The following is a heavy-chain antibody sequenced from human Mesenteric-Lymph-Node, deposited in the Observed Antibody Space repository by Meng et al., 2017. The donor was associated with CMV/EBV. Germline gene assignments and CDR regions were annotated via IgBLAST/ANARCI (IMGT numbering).Heavy chain of an antibody. Sequence: SETLSLTCTVSGGSVSGDDYYWSWIRQPPGKGLEWIGYIYYRGGPAYSPSLKSRVTISQDTSKNQFSLRLSSVTAADTAVYYCARSPISGTSFDYWGQGSLVTVSS. J-gene: IGHJ4*02. D-gene: IGHD1-7*01. CDR1: GGSVSGDDYY. CDR3: ARSPISGTSFDY. V-gene: IGHV4-61*08. CDR2: IYYRGGP.